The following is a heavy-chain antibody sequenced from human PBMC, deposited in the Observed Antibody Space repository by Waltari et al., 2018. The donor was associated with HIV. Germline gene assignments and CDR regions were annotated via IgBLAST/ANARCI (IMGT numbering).Heavy chain of an antibody. Sequence: QLQLQESGPGLVKPSETLSLTCTVSGGSISSSSYYWGWIRQPPGKGLEWIGSIYYSGSTYYNPSLKSRVTISVDTSKNQFSLKLSSVTAADTAVYYCARDLSTVTTYAFDIWGQGTMVTVSS. CDR2: IYYSGST. J-gene: IGHJ3*02. V-gene: IGHV4-39*07. D-gene: IGHD4-17*01. CDR1: GGSISSSSYY. CDR3: ARDLSTVTTYAFDI.